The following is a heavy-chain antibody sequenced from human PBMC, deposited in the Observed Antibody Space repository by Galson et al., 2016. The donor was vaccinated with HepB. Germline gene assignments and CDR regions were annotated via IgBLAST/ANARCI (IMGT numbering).Heavy chain of an antibody. CDR3: ARETYSSPTGVPPAY. J-gene: IGHJ4*02. CDR2: IRRDGSQI. CDR1: GFTFGDYW. D-gene: IGHD2-21*01. V-gene: IGHV3-7*01. Sequence: SLRLSCAASGFTFGDYWMTWVRQAPGRGLEWVANIRRDGSQINYMDSVKGRFTISRDNSKNTLYLQMSSLRGEDTAVYYCARETYSSPTGVPPAYWSQGALVTVSS.